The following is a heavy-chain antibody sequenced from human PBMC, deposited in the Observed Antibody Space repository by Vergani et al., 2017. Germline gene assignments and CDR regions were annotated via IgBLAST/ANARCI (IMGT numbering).Heavy chain of an antibody. CDR2: SKPKTEGGTT. CDR3: WDTNYANSWDF. D-gene: IGHD2-8*01. J-gene: IGHJ4*02. V-gene: IGHV3-15*05. CDR1: GFDFSQAW. Sequence: AQLVESGGGVVQPGSSLRLSCQVSGFDFSQAWMNWVRQSPGKGLEYIGLSKPKTEGGTTHYNAAMKGRVTISRDDSKSVLFLEMTNLAPEDTAVYYCWDTNYANSWDFWGQGSLVTVSS.